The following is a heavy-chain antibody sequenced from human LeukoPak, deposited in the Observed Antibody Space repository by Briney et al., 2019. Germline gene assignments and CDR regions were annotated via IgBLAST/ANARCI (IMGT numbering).Heavy chain of an antibody. V-gene: IGHV4-34*01. CDR3: ARDRLERRQFDY. D-gene: IGHD1-1*01. CDR2: IKHSGYT. J-gene: IGHJ4*02. Sequence: SETLSLTCVVYGGSFNGYYWSWMRQPPGKGLEWIGDIKHSGYTNYNPSLKSRVTISLDASKNQLSLRLTSVTAADTAVYYCARDRLERRQFDYWGQGTLVSVSS. CDR1: GGSFNGYY.